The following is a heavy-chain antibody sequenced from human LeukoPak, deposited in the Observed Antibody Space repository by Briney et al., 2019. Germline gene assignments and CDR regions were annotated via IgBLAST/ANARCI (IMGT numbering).Heavy chain of an antibody. Sequence: ASVTVSCKASGYTFTGYYMHWVRQAPGQGLEWMGWINPNNGGTNYAQNFQGRVTMTRDTSISTAYMELSRLRSDDTAVYYCARDSSGGYYDWFDPWGQGTLVTVSS. J-gene: IGHJ5*02. CDR1: GYTFTGYY. CDR2: INPNNGGT. CDR3: ARDSSGGYYDWFDP. V-gene: IGHV1-2*02. D-gene: IGHD3-22*01.